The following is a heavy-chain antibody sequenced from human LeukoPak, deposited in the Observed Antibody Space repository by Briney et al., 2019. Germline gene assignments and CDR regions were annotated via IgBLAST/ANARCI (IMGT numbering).Heavy chain of an antibody. CDR1: GYTFTSYG. Sequence: ASVKVSCKASGYTFTSYGITSVRQAPGQGLEWMGWISAYNGNTNYAQKLQGRVTMTTDTSTNTAYMELRSLRSDDTAVYYCASQTTVTDNYYYMDVWGKGTTVTVSS. D-gene: IGHD4-17*01. J-gene: IGHJ6*03. CDR2: ISAYNGNT. V-gene: IGHV1-18*01. CDR3: ASQTTVTDNYYYMDV.